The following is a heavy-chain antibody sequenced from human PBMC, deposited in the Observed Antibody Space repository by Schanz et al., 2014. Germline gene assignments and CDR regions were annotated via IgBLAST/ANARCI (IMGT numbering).Heavy chain of an antibody. CDR1: GYTFAMYD. CDR2: ISPYNGNT. J-gene: IGHJ4*02. V-gene: IGHV1-18*01. D-gene: IGHD6-6*01. Sequence: QVQLVQSGSELKKPGASVKVSCKASGYTFAMYDMNWVRQAPGQGLEWMGWISPYNGNTNYAQKLQGRVTMTADTSTSTAYMDLRSLRSDDTAVYYCARDQSPYTNSSDVRYFDYWGQGTLVTVSS. CDR3: ARDQSPYTNSSDVRYFDY.